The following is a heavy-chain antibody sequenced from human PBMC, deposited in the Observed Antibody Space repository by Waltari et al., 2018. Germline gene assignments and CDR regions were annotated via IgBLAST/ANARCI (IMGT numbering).Heavy chain of an antibody. J-gene: IGHJ5*02. CDR1: GYSFIHYD. D-gene: IGHD3-3*01. CDR2: VNPNSGAT. CDR3: ARGRDVFANFDYNWFDP. Sequence: QVQLVQSGAEVLRPGASVQVPCQASGYSFIHYDIKWVRQAAGQGLEWMGWVNPNSGATAYAQRFQGRITMTWDTSISTAYMELSNLRSDDTAVLYCARGRDVFANFDYNWFDPWGQGTLVTVSS. V-gene: IGHV1-8*02.